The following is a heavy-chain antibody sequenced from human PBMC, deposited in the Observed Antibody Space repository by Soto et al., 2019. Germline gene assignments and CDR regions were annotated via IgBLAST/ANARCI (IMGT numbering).Heavy chain of an antibody. Sequence: PGGSLRLSCAASRFTFSSYAMSWVRQAPGKGLEWVSAIRGSGGSTYYADSVKGRFTISRDNSKNTLYLQMNSLRAEDTAVYYFAKDSLVVVAATQGYWGRGXLVTVSS. J-gene: IGHJ4*02. CDR2: IRGSGGST. CDR3: AKDSLVVVAATQGY. V-gene: IGHV3-23*01. D-gene: IGHD2-15*01. CDR1: RFTFSSYA.